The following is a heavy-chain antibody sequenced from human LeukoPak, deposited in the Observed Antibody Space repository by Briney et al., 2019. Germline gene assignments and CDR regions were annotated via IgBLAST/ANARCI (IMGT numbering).Heavy chain of an antibody. CDR1: GFTFSSYG. J-gene: IGHJ4*02. Sequence: GGSLRLSCAASGFTFSSYGMHWVRQAPGKGLEWVALISYDGSNKYYADSVKGRFTISRDNSKDTLYLQMNSLRAEDTAVYYCAKAYGYCSSTSCSHEEFDYWGRGTLVTVSS. CDR2: ISYDGSNK. V-gene: IGHV3-30*18. CDR3: AKAYGYCSSTSCSHEEFDY. D-gene: IGHD2-2*01.